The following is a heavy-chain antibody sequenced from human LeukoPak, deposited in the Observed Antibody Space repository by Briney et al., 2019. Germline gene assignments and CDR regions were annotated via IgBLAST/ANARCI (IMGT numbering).Heavy chain of an antibody. J-gene: IGHJ3*02. V-gene: IGHV3-7*03. CDR1: GFTFTTYW. CDR2: IKQDGTEK. D-gene: IGHD3-22*01. CDR3: AKISQGTYYYDSSGYPNDAFDI. Sequence: GGSLRLSCAASGFTFTTYWMSWVRQAPGKGLEWVANIKQDGTEKYYVDSVKGRFTISRDNSKNSLYLQMNSLRTEDTALYYCAKISQGTYYYDSSGYPNDAFDIWGQGTMVTVSS.